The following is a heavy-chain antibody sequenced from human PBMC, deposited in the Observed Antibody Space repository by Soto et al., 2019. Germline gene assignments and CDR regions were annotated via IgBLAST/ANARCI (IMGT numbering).Heavy chain of an antibody. CDR3: ARDLNDRDGYDY. CDR1: GFTFSGYY. J-gene: IGHJ4*02. V-gene: IGHV3-11*01. D-gene: IGHD5-12*01. Sequence: GSPRLPCAASGFTFSGYYLSWIRQAPGKGLEWVSYISSSGSTIYYADSVKGRFTISRDNAKNSLYLQMNSLRAEDTAVYYCARDLNDRDGYDYWGQGTQVTVSS. CDR2: ISSSGSTI.